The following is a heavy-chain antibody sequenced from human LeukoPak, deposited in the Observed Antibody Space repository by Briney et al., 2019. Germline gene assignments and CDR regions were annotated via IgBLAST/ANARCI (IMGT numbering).Heavy chain of an antibody. CDR2: IKQDGSEK. D-gene: IGHD3-3*01. CDR1: GFTFSSYW. V-gene: IGHV3-7*01. J-gene: IGHJ6*03. CDR3: ARDVSGYYYYYMDV. Sequence: AGSLRLSCAASGFTFSSYWMSWVRQAPGKGLDWVANIKQDGSEKYYVDSVKGRFTISRDNAKNSLYLQMNSLRAEDTAVYYCARDVSGYYYYYMDVWGKGTTVTVSS.